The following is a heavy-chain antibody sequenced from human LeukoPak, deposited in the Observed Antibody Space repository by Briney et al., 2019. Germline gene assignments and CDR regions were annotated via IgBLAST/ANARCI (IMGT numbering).Heavy chain of an antibody. J-gene: IGHJ4*02. V-gene: IGHV3-23*01. CDR3: AKAPGPFYGSGSYYTHFDY. CDR1: GFTFSSYA. Sequence: GGSLRLSCAASGFTFSSYAMSWVRQAPGKGLEWVSAISGSGANTYYADSVKVRFTISRDNSKNTLYLQMNSVRAEDTAVYYCAKAPGPFYGSGSYYTHFDYWGQGTLVTVSS. CDR2: ISGSGANT. D-gene: IGHD3-10*01.